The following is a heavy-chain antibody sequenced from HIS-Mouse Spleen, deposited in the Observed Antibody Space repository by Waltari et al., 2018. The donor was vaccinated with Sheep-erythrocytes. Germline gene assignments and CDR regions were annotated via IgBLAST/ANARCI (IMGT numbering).Heavy chain of an antibody. CDR3: ARVASGATFDY. Sequence: EVQLVESGGGLVKPGGSLKLSCADSGCTFRSYRLHWVRQAPGKGLEWVSSISSSSSYIYYADSVKGRFTISRDNAKNSLYLQMNSLRAEDTAVYYCARVASGATFDYWGQGTLVTVSS. CDR2: ISSSSSYI. V-gene: IGHV3-21*01. J-gene: IGHJ4*02. CDR1: GCTFRSYR. D-gene: IGHD1-26*01.